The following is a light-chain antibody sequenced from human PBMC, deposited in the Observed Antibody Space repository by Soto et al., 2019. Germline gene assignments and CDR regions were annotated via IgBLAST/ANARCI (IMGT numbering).Light chain of an antibody. CDR2: DDN. V-gene: IGLV1-51*01. CDR1: SSNIGGNS. J-gene: IGLJ1*01. CDR3: GSWDSSLSAYV. Sequence: QSVLTQPPSVYAAPGQKVTLSCSGSSSNIGGNSVSWYQQLPGTAPKLLIYDDNKRPSGIPDRFSGSKSGTSATLGITGFQTGDEADYYCGSWDSSLSAYVFGTGTKVTVL.